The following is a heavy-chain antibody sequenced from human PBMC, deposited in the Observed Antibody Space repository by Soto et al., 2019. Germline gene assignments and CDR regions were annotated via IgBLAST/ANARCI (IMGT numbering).Heavy chain of an antibody. CDR1: GGSISSGDYY. D-gene: IGHD3-10*01. Sequence: SETLSLTCTVSGGSISSGDYYWSWIRQPPGKGLEWIGYIYYSGSTYYNPSLKSRVTISVDTSKNQFSLKLSSVTAAATAVYYCARFQRNLLWFGELPNWFDPWGQGTLVTVSS. CDR2: IYYSGST. J-gene: IGHJ5*02. V-gene: IGHV4-30-4*01. CDR3: ARFQRNLLWFGELPNWFDP.